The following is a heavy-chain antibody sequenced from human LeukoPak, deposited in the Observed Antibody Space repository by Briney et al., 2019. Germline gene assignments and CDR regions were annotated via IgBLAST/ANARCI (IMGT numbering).Heavy chain of an antibody. CDR1: GFTVSSNY. CDR2: IYSGGST. V-gene: IGHV3-53*01. Sequence: PGGSLRLSCAASGFTVSSNYMSWVRQAPGKGLEWVSVIYSGGSTYYADSVKGRFTISRDNSKNTLYLQMNSLRAEDTAVYYCARVRARGKYYFDYWGQGTLVTVSS. CDR3: ARVRARGKYYFDY. J-gene: IGHJ4*02.